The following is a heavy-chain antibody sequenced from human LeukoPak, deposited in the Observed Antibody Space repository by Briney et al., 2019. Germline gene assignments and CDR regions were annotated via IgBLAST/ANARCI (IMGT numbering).Heavy chain of an antibody. CDR1: GGSISSFY. CDR3: ARGSGSYPPLDY. Sequence: SETLSLTCTVSGGSISSFYWSWIRQAAGKGLEWIGRIYTSGTTNYNPSLKSRITMSVDTSKNQFSLKLRSVAAADTAVYYCARGSGSYPPLDYWGQGTLVTVSS. D-gene: IGHD3-10*01. CDR2: IYTSGTT. V-gene: IGHV4-4*07. J-gene: IGHJ4*02.